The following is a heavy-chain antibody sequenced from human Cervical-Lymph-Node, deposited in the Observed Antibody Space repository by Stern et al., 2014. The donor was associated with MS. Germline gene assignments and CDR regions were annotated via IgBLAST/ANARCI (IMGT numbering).Heavy chain of an antibody. CDR1: GGSISSGSYY. V-gene: IGHV4-61*02. CDR2: IYSTGST. Sequence: QLQLQESGPGLVKPSQTLSLTCTVSGGSISSGSYYWTWIRQPAGKGLEWIGHIYSTGSTKYNPSLKRRVTISGDTSKNPFSLKLRSVTAADTAVYYCARDPPLTLKGAFDIWGQGTMVTVSS. CDR3: ARDPPLTLKGAFDI. J-gene: IGHJ3*02. D-gene: IGHD2-21*02.